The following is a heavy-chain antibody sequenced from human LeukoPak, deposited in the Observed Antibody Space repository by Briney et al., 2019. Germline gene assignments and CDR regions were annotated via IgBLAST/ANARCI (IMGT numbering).Heavy chain of an antibody. D-gene: IGHD3-22*01. CDR1: GFTFSNYA. J-gene: IGHJ4*02. V-gene: IGHV3-30-3*01. Sequence: PGGSLRLSCAASGFTFSNYAMHWVRQAPGKGLQWVGVVSSDGGYKSYADSVKGRFTISRDNAKNSLYLQMNSLRAEDTAVYYCARDPRYYYDSSGNRVYWGQGTLVTVSS. CDR3: ARDPRYYYDSSGNRVY. CDR2: VSSDGGYK.